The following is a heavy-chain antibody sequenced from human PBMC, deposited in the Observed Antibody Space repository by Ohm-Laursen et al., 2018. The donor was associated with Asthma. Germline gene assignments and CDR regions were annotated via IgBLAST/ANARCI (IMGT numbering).Heavy chain of an antibody. CDR3: AHRRAGSNYFDY. CDR2: IYWDDDK. Sequence: TQTLTLTCTFSGFSLSTSGVGVGWIRQPPGKALEWLALIYWDDDKRYSPSVESRLTITKDTSKNQVVLTMTSVDPVDTATYYCAHRRAGSNYFDYWGQGTLVTVSS. D-gene: IGHD1-26*01. CDR1: GFSLSTSGVG. V-gene: IGHV2-5*02. J-gene: IGHJ4*02.